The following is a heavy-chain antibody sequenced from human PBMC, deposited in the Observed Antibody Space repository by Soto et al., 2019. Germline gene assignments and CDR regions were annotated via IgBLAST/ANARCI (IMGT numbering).Heavy chain of an antibody. J-gene: IGHJ4*02. CDR2: ISASGGSA. CDR1: GFTFGSYA. V-gene: IGHV3-23*01. D-gene: IGHD2-2*01. Sequence: GGSLRLSCGASGFTFGSYAMSWVRQAPGKGLQWVSAISASGGSAYYADSVEGRFTISRDNSKNTLYLQMNSLRAEDTAVYYCAKGTRYWGQGTLVTVSS. CDR3: AKGTRY.